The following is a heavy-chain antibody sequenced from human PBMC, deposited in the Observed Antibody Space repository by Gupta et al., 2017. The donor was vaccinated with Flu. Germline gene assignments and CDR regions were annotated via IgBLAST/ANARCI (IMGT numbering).Heavy chain of an antibody. V-gene: IGHV3-48*03. Sequence: EVQLVESGGGLLQPGGSLRLSCAASGFTFSSYEMNWVRQAPGKGLEWGSYISSRGRTIYYADSVKGRFTISRENAKNALYRQMNSLRAEDTAVYYCASVVRAVAGTVFDYWGQGTLVTVSS. CDR3: ASVVRAVAGTVFDY. CDR1: GFTFSSYE. CDR2: ISSRGRTI. D-gene: IGHD6-19*01. J-gene: IGHJ4*02.